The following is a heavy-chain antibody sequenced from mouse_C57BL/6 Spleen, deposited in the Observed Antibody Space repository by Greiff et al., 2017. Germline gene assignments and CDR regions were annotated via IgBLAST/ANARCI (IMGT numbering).Heavy chain of an antibody. CDR3: APTPYYYGSSYVRLYAMDY. CDR1: GYTFTSYW. J-gene: IGHJ4*01. V-gene: IGHV1-59*01. D-gene: IGHD1-1*01. Sequence: VQLQQPGAELVRPGTSVKLSCKASGYTFTSYWMHWVKQRPGQDLEWIGVIDPSDSYTNYNQKFKGKATLTVDKSSSTAYMELRSLTSEDSAVYYCAPTPYYYGSSYVRLYAMDYWGQGTSVTVSS. CDR2: IDPSDSYT.